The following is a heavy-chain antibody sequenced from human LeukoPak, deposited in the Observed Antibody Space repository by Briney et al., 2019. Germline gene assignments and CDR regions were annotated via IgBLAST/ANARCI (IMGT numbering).Heavy chain of an antibody. Sequence: SQTLSLTCAISGDSVSSKSTAWNWIRQSPSRGLEWLGRTYYRSTWYNDYAVSVRGRITVNPDTSKNQFSLHLNSVTPEDAAVYYCARRLTQYDCFDPWGQGILVTVSS. CDR3: ARRLTQYDCFDP. J-gene: IGHJ5*02. D-gene: IGHD2-2*01. CDR1: GDSVSSKSTA. CDR2: TYYRSTWYN. V-gene: IGHV6-1*01.